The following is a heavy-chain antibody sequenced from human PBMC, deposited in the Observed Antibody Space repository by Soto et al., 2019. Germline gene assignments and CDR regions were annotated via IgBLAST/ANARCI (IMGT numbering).Heavy chain of an antibody. J-gene: IGHJ4*02. CDR3: ATLYSNPWFFDY. V-gene: IGHV5-51*01. Sequence: PGESLKISCQGSGYSFTCYWIGWVRQIPGKGLEWMRIIHPGDSDTKYSPSFQGQVTISADKSIGTAYLQWSSLKASDTAMYYCATLYSNPWFFDYWGQGTLVTVSS. CDR2: IHPGDSDT. CDR1: GYSFTCYW. D-gene: IGHD4-4*01.